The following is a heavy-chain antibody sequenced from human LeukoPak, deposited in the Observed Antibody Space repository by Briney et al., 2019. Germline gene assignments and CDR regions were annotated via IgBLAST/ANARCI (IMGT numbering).Heavy chain of an antibody. CDR1: GYTFTSYD. CDR2: MNPNSGNT. V-gene: IGHV1-8*01. D-gene: IGHD1-14*01. CDR3: ARDHRSPGEAEQLDY. J-gene: IGHJ4*02. Sequence: ASVKVSCKASGYTFTSYDINWVRQATGQGLEWMGWMNPNSGNTGYAQKFRGRVTMTRDTSISTAYMELSSLRSEDTAVYYCARDHRSPGEAEQLDYWGQGTLVTASS.